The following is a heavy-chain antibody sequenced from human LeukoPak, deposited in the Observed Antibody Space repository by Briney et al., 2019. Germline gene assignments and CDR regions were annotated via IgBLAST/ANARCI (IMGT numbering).Heavy chain of an antibody. CDR3: ARRPIRRDGYNFAFDI. V-gene: IGHV1-2*02. CDR2: IIPNSGGT. CDR1: GYTFTGYY. J-gene: IGHJ3*02. D-gene: IGHD5-12*01. Sequence: ASVKVSCKASGYTFTGYYMHWVRQAPGQGLEWMGWIIPNSGGTNYAQKFQGRVTMTRDTSISTAYMELSRLRSDDTAVYYCARRPIRRDGYNFAFDIWGQGTMVTVSS.